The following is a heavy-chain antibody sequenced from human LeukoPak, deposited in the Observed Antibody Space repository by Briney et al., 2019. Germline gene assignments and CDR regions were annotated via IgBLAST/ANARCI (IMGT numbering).Heavy chain of an antibody. Sequence: PSETLSLTCSVSGGSISSDYWSWIRQPPAKGLEWIGYILYSGSTNYNPSLKSRLTISVDTSKNQFSLKLSSVTAADTAVYYCAREYCTRTTCYFDYWGQGTLVTVSS. CDR1: GGSISSDY. J-gene: IGHJ4*02. V-gene: IGHV4-59*01. D-gene: IGHD2-2*01. CDR3: AREYCTRTTCYFDY. CDR2: ILYSGST.